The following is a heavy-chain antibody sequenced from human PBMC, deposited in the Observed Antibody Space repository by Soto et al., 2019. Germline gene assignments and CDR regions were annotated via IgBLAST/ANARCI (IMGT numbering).Heavy chain of an antibody. J-gene: IGHJ4*02. Sequence: QVQLQQWGAGLLKPSETLSLTCAVYGGSFSGYYWNWIRQPPGKGLEWIGEINHSGITNYNPSLKRRVTISVDTSKNQFSLKLSSVTAADTAVYYCASGVWGVATDIVTTDYWGQGTLVTVSS. D-gene: IGHD5-12*01. CDR2: INHSGIT. V-gene: IGHV4-34*01. CDR1: GGSFSGYY. CDR3: ASGVWGVATDIVTTDY.